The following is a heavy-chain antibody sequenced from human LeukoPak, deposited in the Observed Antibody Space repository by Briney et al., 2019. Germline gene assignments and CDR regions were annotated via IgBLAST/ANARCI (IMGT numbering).Heavy chain of an antibody. Sequence: SVKVSCKASGFTFTNSAMRWVRQARGQRLEWIGWIVVGSGNTNYAQKFQERVTITRDMSTSTAYMELSSLRSEDTAVYYCAAVSNFGVVPYYFDYWGQGTLVTVSS. V-gene: IGHV1-58*02. CDR3: AAVSNFGVVPYYFDY. CDR1: GFTFTNSA. J-gene: IGHJ4*02. CDR2: IVVGSGNT. D-gene: IGHD3-3*01.